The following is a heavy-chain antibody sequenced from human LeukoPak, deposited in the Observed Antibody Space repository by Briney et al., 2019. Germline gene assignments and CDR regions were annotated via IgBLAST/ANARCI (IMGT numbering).Heavy chain of an antibody. CDR2: IYYRGNS. CDR1: GGFISSSTYY. D-gene: IGHD3-22*01. V-gene: IGHV4-39*07. Sequence: SETLSLTCTVSGGFISSSTYYWGWIRQPPGKGLEWIGSIYYRGNSYYNPSLKSRVTISVDTSKNHFSLKLRSVTAADTAVYYCAKDHYDSSGYPFDYWGQGTLVTVSS. J-gene: IGHJ4*02. CDR3: AKDHYDSSGYPFDY.